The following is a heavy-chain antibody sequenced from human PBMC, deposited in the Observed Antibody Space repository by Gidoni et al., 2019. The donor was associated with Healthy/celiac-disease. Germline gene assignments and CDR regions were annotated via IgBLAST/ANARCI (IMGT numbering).Heavy chain of an antibody. V-gene: IGHV3-23*01. CDR2: ISGSGGST. J-gene: IGHJ4*02. CDR1: GLTFSSYA. D-gene: IGHD3-16*02. CDR3: AKGVFRGVIDCFDY. Sequence: EVQLLESGGGLVQPGGSRRLSCAPSGLTFSSYAMSWVRQAPGKGLVWVSAISGSGGSTYYADSVKGRFTISRDNSKNTLYLQMNSLRADDTAVYYCAKGVFRGVIDCFDYWGQGTLVTVSS.